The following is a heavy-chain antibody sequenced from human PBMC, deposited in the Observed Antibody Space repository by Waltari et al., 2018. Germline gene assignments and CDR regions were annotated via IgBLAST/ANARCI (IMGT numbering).Heavy chain of an antibody. Sequence: EVQLVESGGDLVQPGGSLRLSCSASEFSFNTHWMAWFRQAPGKRLEWVATIKPDGSDKCYVDSVKGRFAISRDNARNLLYLQMNSLRAEDTAIFYCAKMGAGRAPDYWGQGTLVTVSS. CDR3: AKMGAGRAPDY. J-gene: IGHJ4*02. D-gene: IGHD3-16*01. V-gene: IGHV3-7*03. CDR1: EFSFNTHW. CDR2: IKPDGSDK.